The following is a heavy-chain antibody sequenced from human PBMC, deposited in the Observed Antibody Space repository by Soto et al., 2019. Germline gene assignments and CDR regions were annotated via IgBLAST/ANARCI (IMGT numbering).Heavy chain of an antibody. CDR1: GYTFTNND. D-gene: IGHD1-7*01. Sequence: ASVKVSCKASGYTFTNNDINWVRQAPGQGLEWMGWINPNSGGTNYAQKFQGRVTMTRDTSISTAYMELSRLRSDDTAVYYCARDLTGTTAFDIWGQGTMVTVSS. CDR2: INPNSGGT. V-gene: IGHV1-2*02. CDR3: ARDLTGTTAFDI. J-gene: IGHJ3*02.